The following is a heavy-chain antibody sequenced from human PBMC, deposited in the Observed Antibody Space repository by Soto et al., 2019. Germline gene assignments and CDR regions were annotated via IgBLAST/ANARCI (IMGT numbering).Heavy chain of an antibody. V-gene: IGHV4-31*11. CDR3: AREDAARIERWFDA. CDR1: GGSIISASYS. D-gene: IGHD6-6*01. CDR2: IYSSGST. J-gene: IGHJ5*02. Sequence: QVQLQESGPRLVKPSQTLSLSCAVSGGSIISASYSWNWLRQSPGRGLEWIGHIYSSGSTYYNPSLKSRVSISVDTSNNQCSLKLTSVTAADTAVYFFAREDAARIERWFDAWGQGILVTVSS.